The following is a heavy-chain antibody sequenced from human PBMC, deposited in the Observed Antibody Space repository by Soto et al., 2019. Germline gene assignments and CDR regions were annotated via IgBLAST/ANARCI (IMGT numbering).Heavy chain of an antibody. CDR2: IYYSGST. J-gene: IGHJ5*02. V-gene: IGHV4-59*08. Sequence: SETLSLTCTVSGGSISSYYWSWIRQPPGKGLEWIGYIYYSGSTNYNPSLKSRVTISVDTSKNQFSLKLSSVTAADTAVYYCARHVFFGSAAGTNEWFDPWGQGTLVTVSS. CDR3: ARHVFFGSAAGTNEWFDP. D-gene: IGHD6-13*01. CDR1: GGSISSYY.